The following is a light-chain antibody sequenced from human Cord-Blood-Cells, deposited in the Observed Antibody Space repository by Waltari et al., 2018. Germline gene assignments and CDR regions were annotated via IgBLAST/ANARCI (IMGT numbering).Light chain of an antibody. CDR1: QSVSSSY. CDR3: QQYGSSPWT. CDR2: GAS. Sequence: EIVLTQSPGTLSLSPGERATLSCRTSQSVSSSYLAWYQQKLGRAPGLLSYGASSRATGIPERFSGSGSGTDFTLTISRLEPEDFAVYYCQQYGSSPWTFGQGTKVEIK. V-gene: IGKV3-20*01. J-gene: IGKJ1*01.